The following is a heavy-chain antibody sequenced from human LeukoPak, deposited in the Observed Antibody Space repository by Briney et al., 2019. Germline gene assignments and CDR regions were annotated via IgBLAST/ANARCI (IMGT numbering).Heavy chain of an antibody. D-gene: IGHD5-12*01. V-gene: IGHV3-21*01. CDR1: GFALNGYN. CDR2: ISSSATSI. Sequence: PGGSLRLSCAASGFALNGYNMNWVRQAPGKGLEWVSSISSSATSIYYADSVKGRFTISRDNAKNSLYLQMDSLRADDTAVYYCARDYIGLEGQFECWGQGTLVTVSS. J-gene: IGHJ4*02. CDR3: ARDYIGLEGQFEC.